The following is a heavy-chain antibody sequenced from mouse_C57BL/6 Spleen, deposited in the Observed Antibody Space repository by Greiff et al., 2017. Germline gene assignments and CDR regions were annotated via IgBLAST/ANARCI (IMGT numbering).Heavy chain of an antibody. J-gene: IGHJ3*01. Sequence: VQLQQPGAELVKPGASVKLSCKASGYTFTSYWMQWVKQRPGQGLEWIGEIDPSDSYTNYNQKFKGKATLTVDTSSSTAYMQLSSLTSEDSAVYYCARWFPFAYWGQGTLVTVSA. V-gene: IGHV1-50*01. CDR2: IDPSDSYT. CDR3: ARWFPFAY. CDR1: GYTFTSYW. D-gene: IGHD2-2*01.